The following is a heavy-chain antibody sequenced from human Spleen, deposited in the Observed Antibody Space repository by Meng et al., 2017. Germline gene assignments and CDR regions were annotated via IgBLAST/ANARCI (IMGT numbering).Heavy chain of an antibody. J-gene: IGHJ4*02. D-gene: IGHD4-11*01. CDR2: INSDGSST. CDR1: GFSFSTYW. CDR3: VDSNFDY. Sequence: EVQLVESGGGLVQPGWSLRLSCAAPGFSFSTYWMHWVRQAPGKGLVWVSRINSDGSSTTYADSVKGRFTISRDNAKNTLYLQMNSLRAEDTAIYYCVDSNFDYWGQGTLVTVSS. V-gene: IGHV3-74*01.